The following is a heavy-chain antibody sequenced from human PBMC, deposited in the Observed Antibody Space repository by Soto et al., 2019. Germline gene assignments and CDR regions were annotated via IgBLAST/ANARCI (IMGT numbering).Heavy chain of an antibody. J-gene: IGHJ4*02. CDR2: ISGSGGST. D-gene: IGHD2-2*01. CDR1: GFTFSSYA. CDR3: AKDKRHLRYCSSTSCSDY. V-gene: IGHV3-23*01. Sequence: GGSLRLSCAASGFTFSSYAMSWVRQAPGKGLEWVSAISGSGGSTYYADSVKGRFTISRDNSKNTLYLQMNSLRAEDTAVYYCAKDKRHLRYCSSTSCSDYWGQGTLVNVSS.